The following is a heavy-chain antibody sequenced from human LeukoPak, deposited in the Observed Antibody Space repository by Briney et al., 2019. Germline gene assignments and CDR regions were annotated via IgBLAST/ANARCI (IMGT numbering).Heavy chain of an antibody. V-gene: IGHV3-23*01. J-gene: IGHJ4*02. CDR2: ISAGGEDT. Sequence: GGSLRFSCAASGFAFNLYAIRWVRQAPGKGLERLSEISAGGEDTYHADSVRGRFTISRDNSKNTLYLHMNSLRVEDTAVYYCTTSWPKVREGDQWGQGTLVIVS. D-gene: IGHD3-10*01. CDR3: TTSWPKVREGDQ. CDR1: GFAFNLYA.